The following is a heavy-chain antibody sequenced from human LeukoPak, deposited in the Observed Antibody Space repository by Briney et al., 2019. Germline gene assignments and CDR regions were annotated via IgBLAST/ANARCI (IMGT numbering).Heavy chain of an antibody. CDR2: IYYSGST. V-gene: IGHV4-39*01. D-gene: IGHD3-10*01. CDR1: GGSISSSTYY. CDR3: ARRGVVAPYNWFDP. J-gene: IGHJ5*02. Sequence: SETLSLTCTVSGGSISSSTYYWGWIRQPPRKGLEWIGSIYYSGSTYYNPSLKSRVTISVYTSKNQFSLKLSSVTAADTAVYYCARRGVVAPYNWFDPWGQGTLVTVSS.